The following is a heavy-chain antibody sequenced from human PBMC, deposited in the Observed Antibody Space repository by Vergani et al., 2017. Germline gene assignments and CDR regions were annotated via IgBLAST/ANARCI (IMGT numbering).Heavy chain of an antibody. CDR3: AGVNTETNGHLCYYYYMDV. CDR2: IDHTGRP. V-gene: IGHV4-34*01. CDR1: GGSFTSYH. D-gene: IGHD4-11*01. Sequence: QVQLQQWGGGLLKPSETLSLTCVVNGGSFTSYHWTWIRQSPREGLEWVGDIDHTGRPDYNPSLKSRLAMSVDKSRNQFSLTLNSVTATDTAIYFCAGVNTETNGHLCYYYYMDVWGQGTAVTVS. J-gene: IGHJ6*03.